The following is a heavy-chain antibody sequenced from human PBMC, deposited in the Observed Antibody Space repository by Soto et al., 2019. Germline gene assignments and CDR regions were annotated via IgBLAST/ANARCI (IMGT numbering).Heavy chain of an antibody. Sequence: SETLSLTCGVSGGTVASSHWWSWVRQSPGRGLEWIGNVYHTGDTNFNPSLQSRVTFSVDKSNNQFSLRLTSVTAADTAVYFWAREIVTAGGNNYFDPWGPGTLVTVSS. CDR3: AREIVTAGGNNYFDP. CDR1: GGTVASSHW. V-gene: IGHV4-4*02. J-gene: IGHJ5*02. D-gene: IGHD2-21*02. CDR2: VYHTGDT.